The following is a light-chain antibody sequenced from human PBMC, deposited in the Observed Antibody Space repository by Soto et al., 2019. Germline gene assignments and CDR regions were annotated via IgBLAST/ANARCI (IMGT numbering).Light chain of an antibody. Sequence: QSVLTQPPSVSWSPAQRVTISFTGSSSNIGAGYDVHWYQQLPGTAPKLLIYGNSNRPSGVPDRFSGSKSGTSASLAITGLHAEDEADYSCQSYDSSLSALYVFGTGTKVTVL. J-gene: IGLJ1*01. CDR2: GNS. CDR3: QSYDSSLSALYV. V-gene: IGLV1-40*01. CDR1: SSNIGAGYD.